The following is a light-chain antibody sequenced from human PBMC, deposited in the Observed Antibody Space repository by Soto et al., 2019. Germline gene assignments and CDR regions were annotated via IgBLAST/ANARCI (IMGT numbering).Light chain of an antibody. Sequence: EIVLTQSPGTLSLSPGERATLSCRASQSVSSKYLAWYQQKPGQAPRVLIYGTSIRASGVPERFSGGGSGTDFTLTITRLEPEDFAVYYCQQYNNWPSLTFGGGTKVEIK. V-gene: IGKV3-20*01. J-gene: IGKJ4*01. CDR3: QQYNNWPSLT. CDR2: GTS. CDR1: QSVSSKY.